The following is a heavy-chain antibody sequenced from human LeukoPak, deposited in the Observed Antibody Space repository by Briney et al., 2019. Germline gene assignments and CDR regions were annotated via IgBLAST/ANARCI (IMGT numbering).Heavy chain of an antibody. J-gene: IGHJ4*02. Sequence: PGGSLRLSCAASGFTFSSYEMNWVRQAPGKGLEWVSYISGSGSIIFYADSVKGRFTISRDNAENSLSLQMNSLRAEDTAVYYCARKIPGTTYFAYWGQGTLVTVSS. CDR2: ISGSGSII. CDR3: ARKIPGTTYFAY. D-gene: IGHD1-7*01. V-gene: IGHV3-48*03. CDR1: GFTFSSYE.